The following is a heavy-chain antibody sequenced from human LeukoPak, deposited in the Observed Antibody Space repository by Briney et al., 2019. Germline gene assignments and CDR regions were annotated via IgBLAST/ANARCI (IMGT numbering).Heavy chain of an antibody. CDR2: IKSKTDGGTT. V-gene: IGHV3-15*01. D-gene: IGHD3-3*01. CDR3: ATKDDFWSVDPLDY. Sequence: PGGSLRLSCAASGFTFSNAWMSWVRQAPGKGLEWVGRIKSKTDGGTTDYAAPVKGRFTISRDDSKNTLYLQMNSLRAEDTAVYYCATKDDFWSVDPLDYWGQGTLVTVSS. J-gene: IGHJ4*02. CDR1: GFTFSNAW.